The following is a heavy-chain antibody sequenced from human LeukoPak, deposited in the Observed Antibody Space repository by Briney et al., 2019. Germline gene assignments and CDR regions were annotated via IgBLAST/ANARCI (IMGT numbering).Heavy chain of an antibody. CDR3: ARTYCSSTNCPLDY. V-gene: IGHV3-74*01. CDR2: INSDGSST. Sequence: PGGSLRLSCAASGFTFSSYWMHWVRQAPGKGLEWVSRINSDGSSTSYADSVKGRFTISRDNAKNTLYLQMNSLRAEDTAVYYCARTYCSSTNCPLDYWGQGTLVTVSS. J-gene: IGHJ4*02. CDR1: GFTFSSYW. D-gene: IGHD2-2*01.